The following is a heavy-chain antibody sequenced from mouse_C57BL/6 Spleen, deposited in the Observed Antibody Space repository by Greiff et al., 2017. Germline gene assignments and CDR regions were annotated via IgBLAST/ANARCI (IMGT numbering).Heavy chain of an antibody. Sequence: VQLQQSGAELARPGASVKMSCKASGYTFTSYTMHWVKQRPGQGLEWIGYINPSSGYTKYNQKFKDKATLTADKSSSTAYMQLSSLTSEDSAVYYCARGGTTVVDYWGQGTTRTVSS. CDR1: GYTFTSYT. J-gene: IGHJ2*01. CDR2: INPSSGYT. V-gene: IGHV1-4*01. CDR3: ARGGTTVVDY. D-gene: IGHD1-1*01.